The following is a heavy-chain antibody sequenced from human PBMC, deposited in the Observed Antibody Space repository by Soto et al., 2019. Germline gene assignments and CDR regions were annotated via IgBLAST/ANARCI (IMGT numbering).Heavy chain of an antibody. J-gene: IGHJ4*02. V-gene: IGHV3-48*02. CDR3: VRDAIVVVPAAIPYVDY. CDR1: GFTFSSYS. CDR2: ISSSSSTI. D-gene: IGHD2-2*01. Sequence: EVQLVESGGGLVQPGGSLRLSCAASGFTFSSYSMNWVRQAPGKGLEWVSYISSSSSTIYYADSVKGRFTISRDNAKNSLYLQMNSLRDEDTAVYYCVRDAIVVVPAAIPYVDYWGQGTLVTVSS.